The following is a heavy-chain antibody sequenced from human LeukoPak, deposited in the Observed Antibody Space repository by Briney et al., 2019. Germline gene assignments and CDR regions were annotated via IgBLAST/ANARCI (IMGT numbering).Heavy chain of an antibody. CDR3: ASQEYSSGWGHNWFDP. V-gene: IGHV3-21*01. CDR1: GFTFSSYS. J-gene: IGHJ5*02. D-gene: IGHD6-19*01. CDR2: ISSSSSYI. Sequence: GGSLRLSCAASGFTFSSYSMNWVRQAPGKGLEWVSSISSSSSYIYYADSAKGRFTISRDNAKNSLYLQMNSLRAEDTAVYYRASQEYSSGWGHNWFDPWGQGTLVTVSS.